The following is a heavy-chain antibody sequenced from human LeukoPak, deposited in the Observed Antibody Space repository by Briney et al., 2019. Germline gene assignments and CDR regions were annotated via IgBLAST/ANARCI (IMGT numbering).Heavy chain of an antibody. D-gene: IGHD1-1*01. CDR1: GGSFSNYY. Sequence: PSETLSLTCAVYGGSFSNYYWSWIRQPPGKGLEWIGEISHSGSNNYNPSLKSRVTISVDTSKNRFSLKLSSVTAADTAVYYCARGTNSHWKPEDYNWFDPWGQGTLVTVSS. CDR2: ISHSGSN. CDR3: ARGTNSHWKPEDYNWFDP. V-gene: IGHV4-34*01. J-gene: IGHJ5*02.